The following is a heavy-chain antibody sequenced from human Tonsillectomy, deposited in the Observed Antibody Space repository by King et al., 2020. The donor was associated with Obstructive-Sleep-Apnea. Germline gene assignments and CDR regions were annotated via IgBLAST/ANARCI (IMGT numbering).Heavy chain of an antibody. Sequence: VQLVESGGGLVKPGGALRLSCAASGFTFSSYSMNWVRQAPGKGLEWVSSISSSSSYIYYADSVKGRFTISRDNAKNSLYLQMNSLRAEDTAVYYCARDRYSSSHFDYWGQGTLVTVSS. D-gene: IGHD6-13*01. V-gene: IGHV3-21*01. CDR1: GFTFSSYS. CDR2: ISSSSSYI. J-gene: IGHJ4*02. CDR3: ARDRYSSSHFDY.